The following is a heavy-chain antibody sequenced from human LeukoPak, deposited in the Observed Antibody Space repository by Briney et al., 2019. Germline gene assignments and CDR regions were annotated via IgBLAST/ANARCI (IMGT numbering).Heavy chain of an antibody. CDR2: IRYDGSNK. CDR1: GFTFSSYG. Sequence: GGSLRLSCAASGFTFSSYGMHWVRQAPGKGLEWVAFIRYDGSNKYYADSVKGRFTLSRDNSKNTLYLQMNSLRAEDTAVYYCAKDRGYCSSTSCYAHFDYWGQETLVSVSS. J-gene: IGHJ4*02. D-gene: IGHD2-2*03. CDR3: AKDRGYCSSTSCYAHFDY. V-gene: IGHV3-30*02.